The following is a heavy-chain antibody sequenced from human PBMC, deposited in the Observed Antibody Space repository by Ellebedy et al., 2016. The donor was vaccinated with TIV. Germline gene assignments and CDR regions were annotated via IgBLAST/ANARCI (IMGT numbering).Heavy chain of an antibody. J-gene: IGHJ4*02. CDR1: GYTFTSYG. CDR3: ARDRGEAGASDY. V-gene: IGHV1-18*04. D-gene: IGHD3-16*01. Sequence: AASVKVSCKASGYTFTSYGISWVRQAPGQGLEWMGWINAYNGDTNYAQKLQGRVTMTTDTYTSTAYLELRSLRSDDTAVYYCARDRGEAGASDYWGQGTLVTVSS. CDR2: INAYNGDT.